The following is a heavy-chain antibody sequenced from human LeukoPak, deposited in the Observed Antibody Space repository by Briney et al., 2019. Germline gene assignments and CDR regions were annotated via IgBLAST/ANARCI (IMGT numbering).Heavy chain of an antibody. D-gene: IGHD3-22*01. CDR3: ARDSVHYYDSSGYQRYGAFDI. CDR2: IYYSGST. V-gene: IGHV4-59*01. CDR1: GGSISSYY. J-gene: IGHJ3*02. Sequence: PSETLSLTCTVSGGSISSYYWSWIRQPPGKGLEWFGYIYYSGSTNYNPSLMSRVSISVDTSKNQFSLKLSSVTAADTAVYYCARDSVHYYDSSGYQRYGAFDIWGQGTMVTVSS.